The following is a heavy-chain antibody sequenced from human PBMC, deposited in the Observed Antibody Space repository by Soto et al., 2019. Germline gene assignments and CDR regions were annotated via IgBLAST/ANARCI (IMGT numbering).Heavy chain of an antibody. CDR1: GGSFSGYY. CDR3: ARGRVPKANYYYYYMDV. J-gene: IGHJ6*03. CDR2: INHSGST. Sequence: PSETLSLTCAVYGGSFSGYYWSWIRQPPGKGLEWIGEINHSGSTNYNPSLKSRVTISVDTSKNQFSLKLSSVTAADTAVYYCARGRVPKANYYYYYMDVWGKGTTVTVSS. V-gene: IGHV4-34*01.